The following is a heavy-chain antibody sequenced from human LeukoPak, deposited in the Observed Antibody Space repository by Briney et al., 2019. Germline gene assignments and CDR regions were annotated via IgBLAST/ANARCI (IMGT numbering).Heavy chain of an antibody. CDR2: IKQDGSEK. V-gene: IGHV3-7*01. Sequence: PGGSLRLACAASGFTFSSYWVSWVRQAPGKGPEWVANIKQDGSEKYYVDSVKGRVTISRDNAKNSLYLQMNSLRAEDTAVYSCLRGITFDYWGQGTLVTVSS. CDR3: LRGITFDY. D-gene: IGHD3-10*01. CDR1: GFTFSSYW. J-gene: IGHJ4*02.